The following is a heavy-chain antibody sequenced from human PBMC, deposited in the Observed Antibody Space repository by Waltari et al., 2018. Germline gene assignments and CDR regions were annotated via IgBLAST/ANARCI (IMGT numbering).Heavy chain of an antibody. CDR2: ISYDGSNK. Sequence: QVQLVESGGGVVQPGRSLRLSCAASGFTFSSYAMHWVRQAPGKGLEWVAVISYDGSNKYYADSVKGRFTISRDNSKNTLYLQMNSLRAEDTAVYYCARDGRGRYYYYYGMDVWCQGTTVTVSS. CDR3: ARDGRGRYYYYYGMDV. J-gene: IGHJ6*02. D-gene: IGHD2-15*01. V-gene: IGHV3-30-3*01. CDR1: GFTFSSYA.